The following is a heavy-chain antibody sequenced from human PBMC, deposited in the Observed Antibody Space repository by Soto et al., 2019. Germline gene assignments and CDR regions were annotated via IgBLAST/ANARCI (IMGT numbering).Heavy chain of an antibody. V-gene: IGHV3-23*01. D-gene: IGHD3-3*01. CDR3: ANDQGFLELIPQGGLDV. J-gene: IGHJ6*02. Sequence: EVQLLESGGGLAQPGGSLRLSCAVSGFTFSKYVMTWVRQAPGKGLERVSSLSSTGGSTYYADSVKGRFTVSRDNSKNTLFLQMNSLRAEDTAIYYCANDQGFLELIPQGGLDVWGPGTTVAVSS. CDR2: LSSTGGST. CDR1: GFTFSKYV.